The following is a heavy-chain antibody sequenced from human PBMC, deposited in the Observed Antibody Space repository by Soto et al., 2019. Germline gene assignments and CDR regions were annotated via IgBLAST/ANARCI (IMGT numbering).Heavy chain of an antibody. Sequence: SETLSLTCAVSGGSISSGGYSWSWIRQPPGKGLEWIGYIYHSGSTYYNPSLKSRVTISVDRSKNQFSLKLSSVTAADTAIYYCVRLVTFGGDEDCWGQGIPVTVSS. D-gene: IGHD2-21*02. CDR1: GGSISSGGYS. J-gene: IGHJ4*02. V-gene: IGHV4-30-2*01. CDR3: VRLVTFGGDEDC. CDR2: IYHSGST.